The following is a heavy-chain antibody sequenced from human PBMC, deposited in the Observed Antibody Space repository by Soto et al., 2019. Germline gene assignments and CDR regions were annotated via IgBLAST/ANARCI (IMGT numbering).Heavy chain of an antibody. Sequence: QVQLVQSGAEEKKPGASVKVSCKASGYTFTSYAMHWVRQAPGQRLEWMGWINAGNGNTKYSQKFQGRVTITRDTSASIAYTELSSRRSEDTAVYCWARVSGGYFLDYWGQGTLVTVSS. J-gene: IGHJ4*02. V-gene: IGHV1-3*05. D-gene: IGHD6-13*01. CDR2: INAGNGNT. CDR3: ARVSGGYFLDY. CDR1: GYTFTSYA.